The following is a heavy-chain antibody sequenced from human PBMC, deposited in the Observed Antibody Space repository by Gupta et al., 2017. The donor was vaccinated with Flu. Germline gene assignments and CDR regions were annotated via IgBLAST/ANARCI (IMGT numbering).Heavy chain of an antibody. D-gene: IGHD6-13*01. Sequence: AMHWVRQAPGKGLEWVSGISWNSGSIGYADSVKGRFTISRDNAKNSLYLQMNSLRAEDTALYYCAKGPRGSWAYYYYYMDVWGKGTTVTVSS. CDR1: A. J-gene: IGHJ6*03. CDR2: ISWNSGSI. V-gene: IGHV3-9*01. CDR3: AKGPRGSWAYYYYYMDV.